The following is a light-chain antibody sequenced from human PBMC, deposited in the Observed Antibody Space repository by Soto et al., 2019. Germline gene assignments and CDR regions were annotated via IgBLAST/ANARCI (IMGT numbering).Light chain of an antibody. V-gene: IGLV2-14*01. CDR3: SSYTSSGTFV. Sequence: QSALTQPASVSGSPGQSITISCTGTSSDVGGYNYVSWYQQHPGKAPKLMIYEVTSRPSGVSNRFSGSKSVNTASLTISGLQAEYEADYYCSSYTSSGTFVFGTGTKLTVL. CDR1: SSDVGGYNY. CDR2: EVT. J-gene: IGLJ1*01.